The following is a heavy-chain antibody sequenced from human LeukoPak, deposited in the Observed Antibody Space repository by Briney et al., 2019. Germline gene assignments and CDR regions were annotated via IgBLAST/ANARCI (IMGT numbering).Heavy chain of an antibody. Sequence: PGGSLRLSCAASGFTLDDYGMSWVRQAPGKGLEWVSGINWNGGSTGYADSVKGRFTISRDNAKNSLYLQMNSLRAEDTALYYCARVSRTLNHYYYYYMDVWGKGTTVTVSS. V-gene: IGHV3-20*04. J-gene: IGHJ6*03. CDR3: ARVSRTLNHYYYYYMDV. D-gene: IGHD2-2*01. CDR1: GFTLDDYG. CDR2: INWNGGST.